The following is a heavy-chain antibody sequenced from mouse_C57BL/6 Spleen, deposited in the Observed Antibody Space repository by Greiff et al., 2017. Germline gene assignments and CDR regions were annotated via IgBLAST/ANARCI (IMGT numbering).Heavy chain of an antibody. D-gene: IGHD1-1*01. CDR3: ARHFPYYGSSYDWYFDV. J-gene: IGHJ1*03. CDR2: ISGGGGNT. CDR1: GFTFSSYT. Sequence: EVKLVESGGGLVKPGGSLKLSCAASGFTFSSYTMSWVRQTPEKRLEWVATISGGGGNTYYPDSVKGRFTISRDNAKNTLYLQMSSLRSEDTALYYCARHFPYYGSSYDWYFDVWGTGTTVTVSS. V-gene: IGHV5-9*01.